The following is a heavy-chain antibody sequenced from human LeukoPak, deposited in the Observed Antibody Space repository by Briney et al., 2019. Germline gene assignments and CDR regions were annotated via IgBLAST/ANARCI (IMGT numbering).Heavy chain of an antibody. V-gene: IGHV3-53*01. CDR3: ARKVGLRYFDGAYYMDV. Sequence: GGSLRLSCAASGFTVSSNYMSWVRQAPGKGLEWVSVIYSGGSTYYADSVKGRFTISRDNSKNTLYLQMNSLRAEDTAVYYCARKVGLRYFDGAYYMDVWGKGTTVTVS. CDR2: IYSGGST. D-gene: IGHD3-9*01. J-gene: IGHJ6*03. CDR1: GFTVSSNY.